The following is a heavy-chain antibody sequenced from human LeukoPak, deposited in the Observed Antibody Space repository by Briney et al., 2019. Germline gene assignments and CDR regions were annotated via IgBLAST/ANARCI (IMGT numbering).Heavy chain of an antibody. J-gene: IGHJ6*02. Sequence: GGSLRLSCAASGFTFSSYSMNWVRQAPGKGLEWVSSISSSSSYIYYADSVKGRFTISRDNAKNSLYLQMNSLRAEDTAVYYCAKGHNYYGSGSDYYGMDVWGQGTTVTVSS. V-gene: IGHV3-21*01. D-gene: IGHD3-10*01. CDR1: GFTFSSYS. CDR3: AKGHNYYGSGSDYYGMDV. CDR2: ISSSSSYI.